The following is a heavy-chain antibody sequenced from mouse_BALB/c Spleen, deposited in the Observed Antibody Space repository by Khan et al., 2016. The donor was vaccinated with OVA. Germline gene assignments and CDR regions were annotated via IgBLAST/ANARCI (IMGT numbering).Heavy chain of an antibody. CDR3: ARDGAYYGNDGWFAY. D-gene: IGHD2-14*01. J-gene: IGHJ3*01. CDR2: INPSSGYT. Sequence: QVQLKQSGAELARPGASVKMSCKASGYTFTSYTIHWIKQRPGQGLEWIGYINPSSGYTNYNQKFKDKATLTADKSSPTAYMQLSSLTSDDSAVEYCARDGAYYGNDGWFAYWGQGTLVTVSA. CDR1: GYTFTSYT. V-gene: IGHV1-4*01.